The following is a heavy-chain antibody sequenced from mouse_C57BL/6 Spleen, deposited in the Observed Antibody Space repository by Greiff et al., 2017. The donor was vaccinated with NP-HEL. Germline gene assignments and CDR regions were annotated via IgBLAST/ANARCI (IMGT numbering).Heavy chain of an antibody. CDR2: ISDGGSYT. CDR3: ARDDYGSSYWYFDV. CDR1: GFTFSSSA. Sequence: VQGVESGGGLVKPGGSLKLSCAASGFTFSSSAMSWVRQTPEKRLEWVATISDGGSYTYYPDNVKGRFPISRDNAKNNLYLQMSHLKSEDTAMYYCARDDYGSSYWYFDVWGTGTTVTVSS. D-gene: IGHD1-1*01. J-gene: IGHJ1*03. V-gene: IGHV5-4*01.